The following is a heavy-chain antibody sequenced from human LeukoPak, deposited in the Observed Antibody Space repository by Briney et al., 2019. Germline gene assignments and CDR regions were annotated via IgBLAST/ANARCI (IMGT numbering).Heavy chain of an antibody. CDR3: AKSSSYSFEY. Sequence: PGGSLRLACAASGFTFGGNGMHWVRQAPGKGLEWVAFIRYDGSNKYYADSVKGRFAISRDNSKSTLYLQMNSLRAEDTAIYYCAKSSSYSFEYWGQGTLVAVSS. J-gene: IGHJ4*02. D-gene: IGHD5-12*01. V-gene: IGHV3-30*02. CDR1: GFTFGGNG. CDR2: IRYDGSNK.